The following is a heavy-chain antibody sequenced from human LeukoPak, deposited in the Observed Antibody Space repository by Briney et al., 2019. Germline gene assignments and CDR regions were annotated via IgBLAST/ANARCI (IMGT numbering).Heavy chain of an antibody. Sequence: PGGSLRLSCAASGFTFSSYWMHWVRHAPGKGLVWVSRINSDGSSTIYADSVKGRFTIFRDNAKNTLYLQMNSLRAEETAVYYCARDLLGNSGSYLRHPNGPPFDYWGQGTLVTVSS. J-gene: IGHJ4*02. CDR2: INSDGSST. CDR3: ARDLLGNSGSYLRHPNGPPFDY. D-gene: IGHD1-26*01. V-gene: IGHV3-74*01. CDR1: GFTFSSYW.